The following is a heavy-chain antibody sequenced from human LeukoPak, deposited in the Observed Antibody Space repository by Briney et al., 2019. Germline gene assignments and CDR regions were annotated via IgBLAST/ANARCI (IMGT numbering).Heavy chain of an antibody. CDR2: INPNSGGT. D-gene: IGHD6-13*01. Sequence: ASVTVSCKASGYTFTGYYMHWVRQAPGQGLEWMGWINPNSGGTNYAQKFQGRVTMTRDTSISTAYMELSRLRSDDTAVYYCARGPPIYASFIAAAGTDDYWGQGTLVTVSS. V-gene: IGHV1-2*02. CDR3: ARGPPIYASFIAAAGTDDY. CDR1: GYTFTGYY. J-gene: IGHJ4*02.